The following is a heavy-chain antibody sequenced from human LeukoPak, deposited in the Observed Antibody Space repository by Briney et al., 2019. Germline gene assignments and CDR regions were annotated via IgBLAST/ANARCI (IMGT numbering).Heavy chain of an antibody. CDR1: GGSFSGYY. Sequence: SETLSLTCAVYGGSFSGYYWSWIRQPPGKGLEWIGYIYYSGSTNYNPSLKSRVTISVDTSKNQFSLKLSSVTAADTAVYYCARLDGYNWDYWGQGTLVTVSS. D-gene: IGHD5-24*01. J-gene: IGHJ4*02. CDR3: ARLDGYNWDY. V-gene: IGHV4-59*01. CDR2: IYYSGST.